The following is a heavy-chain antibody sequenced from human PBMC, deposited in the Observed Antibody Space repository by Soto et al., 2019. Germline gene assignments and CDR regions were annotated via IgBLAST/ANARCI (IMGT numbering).Heavy chain of an antibody. Sequence: QVQLQESGPGLVKPSETLSLTCTVSGGSVSSGSYYWSWIRQPPGKVLEWIGYIYYSGSTNYNTSLKSRFTISADTSKNLFSLKLSSVTAADTAVYYCARDRGYSYGYLVDYWGQGTLVTVSS. CDR3: ARDRGYSYGYLVDY. CDR1: GGSVSSGSYY. V-gene: IGHV4-61*01. CDR2: IYYSGST. J-gene: IGHJ4*02. D-gene: IGHD5-18*01.